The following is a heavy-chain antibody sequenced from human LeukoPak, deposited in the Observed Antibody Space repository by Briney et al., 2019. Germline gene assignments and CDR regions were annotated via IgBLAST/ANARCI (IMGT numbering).Heavy chain of an antibody. Sequence: GGSRRLSCAASGFTFSTYAMTWVRQAPGKGLEWVSTISGSGGSTYYAGSVKGRLTISRDNSKNTLYLQLNSLRADDTAVYYCAKDKEAGTFFDYWGQGALVTVSS. D-gene: IGHD6-13*01. CDR3: AKDKEAGTFFDY. CDR2: ISGSGGST. CDR1: GFTFSTYA. J-gene: IGHJ4*02. V-gene: IGHV3-23*01.